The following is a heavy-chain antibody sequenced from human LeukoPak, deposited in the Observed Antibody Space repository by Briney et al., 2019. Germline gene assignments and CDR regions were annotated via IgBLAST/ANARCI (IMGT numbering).Heavy chain of an antibody. D-gene: IGHD3-10*01. CDR2: ITSTSNHI. V-gene: IGHV3-21*01. J-gene: IGHJ4*02. Sequence: GGSLRLSCVASGFTFSTYDMNWVRQAPGKGLEWVSAITSTSNHINYADSVKGRFTISRDSPNNSLYLQMNSLRAEDTAVYYCARVYSANGYGSGYYDYWGQGTLVTVSS. CDR3: ARVYSANGYGSGYYDY. CDR1: GFTFSTYD.